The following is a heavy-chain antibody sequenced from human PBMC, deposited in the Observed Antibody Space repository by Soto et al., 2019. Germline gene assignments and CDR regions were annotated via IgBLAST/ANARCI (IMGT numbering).Heavy chain of an antibody. CDR3: AREKITGTPWFDP. CDR1: GGTFSSYA. Sequence: QVQLVQSGAEVKKPGSSVKVSCKASGGTFSSYAISWVRQAPGQGLEWMGGISPIFGTANYAQKFQGRVTITADEATSPADLELSSLRSEDTAVDYCAREKITGTPWFDPWGQGTLVTVSS. J-gene: IGHJ5*02. CDR2: ISPIFGTA. V-gene: IGHV1-69*01. D-gene: IGHD1-7*01.